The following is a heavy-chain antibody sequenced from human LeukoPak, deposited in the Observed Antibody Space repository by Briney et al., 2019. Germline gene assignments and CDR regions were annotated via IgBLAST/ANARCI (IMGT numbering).Heavy chain of an antibody. J-gene: IGHJ4*02. V-gene: IGHV1-8*01. CDR1: GYTFTSYD. CDR3: AISLGYSYGYKFDY. Sequence: GASVKVSCKASGYTFTSYDINWVRQATGQGLEWMGWMNPNSGNTGYAQKFQGRVTMTRNTSISTAYMELSSLRSEDTAVYYCAISLGYSYGYKFDYWGQGTLVTVST. D-gene: IGHD5-18*01. CDR2: MNPNSGNT.